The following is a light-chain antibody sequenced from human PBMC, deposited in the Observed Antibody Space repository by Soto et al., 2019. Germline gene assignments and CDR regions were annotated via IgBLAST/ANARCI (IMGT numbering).Light chain of an antibody. J-gene: IGKJ1*01. CDR2: DAS. Sequence: IVLTQSPATLSLSPGARAPLSCRASQSISSYLAWYQQNPGQAPSLLIYDASNRATGIPARFSGSGSGTDFTLTISSLEPEDFAVYYCQQSSNWPRTFGQGTKVDIK. CDR3: QQSSNWPRT. CDR1: QSISSY. V-gene: IGKV3-11*01.